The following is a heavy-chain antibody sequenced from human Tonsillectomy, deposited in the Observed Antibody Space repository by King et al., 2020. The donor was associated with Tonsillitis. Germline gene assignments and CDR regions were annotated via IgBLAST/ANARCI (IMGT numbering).Heavy chain of an antibody. D-gene: IGHD2-8*02. CDR3: VRDTGDTFDI. J-gene: IGHJ3*02. Sequence: QLQESGPGLVKPSETLSLTCTVSGGSISSSSYYWGWIRQPPGKGLEWIGSISYSGSTYYNPSLKSRVTISVDTSKNQFSLRLNSVTAADTAVYYCVRDTGDTFDIWGQGTMVTVSS. V-gene: IGHV4-39*01. CDR2: ISYSGST. CDR1: GGSISSSSYY.